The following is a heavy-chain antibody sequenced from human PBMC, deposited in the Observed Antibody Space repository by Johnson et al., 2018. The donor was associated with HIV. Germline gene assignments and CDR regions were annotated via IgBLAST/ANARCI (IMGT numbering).Heavy chain of an antibody. CDR1: GFSFSNYW. D-gene: IGHD6-13*01. CDR3: AREHRRPSRSSSSLSGDAFDI. V-gene: IGHV3-74*01. Sequence: VQLVESGGDLVQPGGSLRLSCVASGFSFSNYWMHWVRQAPGKGPVWVSRISPDESKTDYADSVKGRFTISRDNAKKSLYLQMNSLRAEDTAVYYCAREHRRPSRSSSSLSGDAFDIWGQGTMVTVSS. J-gene: IGHJ3*02. CDR2: ISPDESKT.